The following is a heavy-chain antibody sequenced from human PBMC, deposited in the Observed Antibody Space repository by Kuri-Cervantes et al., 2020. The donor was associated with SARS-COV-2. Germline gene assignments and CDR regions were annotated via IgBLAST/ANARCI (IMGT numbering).Heavy chain of an antibody. Sequence: SVKVSCKASGGTFSSYAISWVRQAPGQGLEWMGGIIPIFGTANYAQKFQGRVTITADESTSTAYMELSSLRSEDTAVYYRARGILVGAPRGYYFDYWGQGTLVTVSS. D-gene: IGHD1-26*01. V-gene: IGHV1-69*13. CDR2: IIPIFGTA. CDR1: GGTFSSYA. J-gene: IGHJ4*02. CDR3: ARGILVGAPRGYYFDY.